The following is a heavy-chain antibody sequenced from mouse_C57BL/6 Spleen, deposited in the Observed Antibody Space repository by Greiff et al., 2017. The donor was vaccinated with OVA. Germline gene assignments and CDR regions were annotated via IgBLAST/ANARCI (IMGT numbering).Heavy chain of an antibody. D-gene: IGHD2-4*01. V-gene: IGHV10-1*01. CDR3: VRNYDVYFDV. J-gene: IGHJ1*03. Sequence: GGGLVQPKGSLKLSCAASGFSFNTYAMNWVRQAPGKGLEWVARIRSKSNNYATYYADSVKDRFTISRDDSESMLYLQMNNLKTEDTAMYYCVRNYDVYFDVWGTGTTVTVSS. CDR2: IRSKSNNYAT. CDR1: GFSFNTYA.